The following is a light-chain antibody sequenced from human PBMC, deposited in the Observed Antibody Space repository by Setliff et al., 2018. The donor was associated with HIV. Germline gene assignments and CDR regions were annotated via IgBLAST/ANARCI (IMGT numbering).Light chain of an antibody. CDR3: SSYTGRSTFV. V-gene: IGLV2-14*04. CDR2: DVS. Sequence: VGNYNYVSWYQEHPGKAPKLMIYDVSKRPSGVSNRFSGSKSGNTASLTISGLQAEDEADYHCSSYTGRSTFVFGTGTKVTV. CDR1: VGNYNY. J-gene: IGLJ1*01.